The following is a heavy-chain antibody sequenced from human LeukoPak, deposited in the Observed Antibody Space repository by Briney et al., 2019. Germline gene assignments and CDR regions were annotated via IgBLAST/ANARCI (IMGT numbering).Heavy chain of an antibody. CDR3: ASWSTSSYYVTRVDH. J-gene: IGHJ4*02. D-gene: IGHD3-22*01. Sequence: SETLSLTCTVSGGSISSTNYYWGWIRQPPGKGLEWIGSIYYSGNTYYTPSLKSRVTISVDTSKNQFSLKLNSVTAADTAVYYCASWSTSSYYVTRVDHWGQGTLVTVSS. V-gene: IGHV4-39*07. CDR1: GGSISSTNYY. CDR2: IYYSGNT.